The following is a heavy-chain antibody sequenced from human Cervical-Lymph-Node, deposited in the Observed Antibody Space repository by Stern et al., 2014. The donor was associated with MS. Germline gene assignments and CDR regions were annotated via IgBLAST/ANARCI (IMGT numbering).Heavy chain of an antibody. CDR3: ARQDYYGSGSYYHWFDP. D-gene: IGHD3-10*01. J-gene: IGHJ5*02. CDR1: GYPFSTYW. CDR2: IYPGNSDT. V-gene: IGHV5-51*01. Sequence: EVQLVESGAEVKKPGASLKISCKGSGYPFSTYWIAWVRQMPGKGLEWMGIIYPGNSDTRYSSSFEGQGTFSVDNAISTAYLQWSSLTASDTAIYYCARQDYYGSGSYYHWFDPWGQGTLVTVSS.